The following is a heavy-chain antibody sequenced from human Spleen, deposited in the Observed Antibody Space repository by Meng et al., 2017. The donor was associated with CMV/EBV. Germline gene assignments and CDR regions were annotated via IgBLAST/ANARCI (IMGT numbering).Heavy chain of an antibody. V-gene: IGHV3-20*04. Sequence: GGSLRLSCEASGFIFDDYGMIWVRHAPGKGLEWVSAINWNGNRTGYADSVKGRFTISRDNAKKSLYLQMNSLRAEDTAVYYCAREDSYGSFDFWGQGALVTVSS. D-gene: IGHD5-18*01. J-gene: IGHJ4*02. CDR3: AREDSYGSFDF. CDR2: INWNGNRT. CDR1: GFIFDDYG.